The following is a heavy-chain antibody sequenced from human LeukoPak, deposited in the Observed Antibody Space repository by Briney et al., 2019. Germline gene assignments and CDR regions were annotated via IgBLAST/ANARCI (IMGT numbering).Heavy chain of an antibody. CDR3: ARVSSYRIESDY. Sequence: ASVKVSCKASGYTFTGYYMHWVRQAPGQGLEWMGWINPNSGGTNYAQKFQGRVTMTRDTSISTAYMELSRLRSDDTAVYYCARVSSYRIESDYWGQGTLVIASS. V-gene: IGHV1-2*02. D-gene: IGHD1-14*01. CDR2: INPNSGGT. CDR1: GYTFTGYY. J-gene: IGHJ4*02.